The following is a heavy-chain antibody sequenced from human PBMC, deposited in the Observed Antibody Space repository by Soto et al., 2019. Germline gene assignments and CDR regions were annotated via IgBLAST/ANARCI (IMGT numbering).Heavy chain of an antibody. Sequence: QVQLQESGPGLVKPSETLSLTCTVSGGSISSYYWSWIRQPAGKGLEWIGRIYTSGSTNYNPSLKSRVTMSVDTSKNQFSLKLSSVTAADTAVYYCARAGFRAADYYYYYGMDVWGQGTTVTVSS. CDR3: ARAGFRAADYYYYYGMDV. D-gene: IGHD6-13*01. J-gene: IGHJ6*02. CDR1: GGSISSYY. CDR2: IYTSGST. V-gene: IGHV4-4*07.